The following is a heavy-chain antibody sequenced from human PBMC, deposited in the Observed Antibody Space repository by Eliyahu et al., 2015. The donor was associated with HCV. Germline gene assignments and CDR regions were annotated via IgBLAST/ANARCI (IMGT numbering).Heavy chain of an antibody. J-gene: IGHJ5*02. CDR2: VSQSGSS. D-gene: IGHD6-13*01. CDR3: ARGGCSSCRFDP. CDR1: GESISIPTEAASGY. Sequence: QVQLQESGPGLVKPSETLSLICTVSGESISIPTEAASGYWSWIRQTPGKGLEWIAYVSQSGSSNYNPSLRSRVTISLDTSKNQFSLQMYSVTEADTALYYCARGGCSSCRFDPWGQGIMVTVSS. V-gene: IGHV4-61*01.